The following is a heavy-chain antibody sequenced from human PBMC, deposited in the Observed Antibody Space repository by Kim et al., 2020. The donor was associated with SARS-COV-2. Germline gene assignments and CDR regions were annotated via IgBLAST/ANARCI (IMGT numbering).Heavy chain of an antibody. CDR1: GFTFSSYW. Sequence: GGSLRLSCAASGFTFSSYWMSWVRQAPGKGLEWVANIKQDGSEKYYVDSVKGRFTISRDNAKNSLYLQMNSLRAEDTAVYYCARRGEIAVAGTGYYYGMDVWGQGTTFTVSS. V-gene: IGHV3-7*03. CDR2: IKQDGSEK. J-gene: IGHJ6*02. D-gene: IGHD6-19*01. CDR3: ARRGEIAVAGTGYYYGMDV.